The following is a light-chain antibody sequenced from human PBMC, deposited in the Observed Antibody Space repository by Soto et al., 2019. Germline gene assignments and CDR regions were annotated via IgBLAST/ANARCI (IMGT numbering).Light chain of an antibody. J-gene: IGLJ1*01. CDR2: GNS. CDR1: SSNIGSGYD. Sequence: QSVLTQPPSVSGAPGQRVTISFTGSSSNIGSGYDVHWYQQLPGTAPKLLIYGNSNRPSGVPDRFSGSKSGTSASLAITGLQAEDEADYSCQSYDSSLSGSEVFGTGTELTV. V-gene: IGLV1-40*01. CDR3: QSYDSSLSGSEV.